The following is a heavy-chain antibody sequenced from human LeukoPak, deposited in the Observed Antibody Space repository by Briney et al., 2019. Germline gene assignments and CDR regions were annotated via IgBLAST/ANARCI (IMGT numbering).Heavy chain of an antibody. CDR2: IYPGDSDT. J-gene: IGHJ4*02. CDR1: GYSFASYW. Sequence: GESLKISCKGSGYSFASYWIAWVRQMPGKGLEWMGIIYPGDSDTRYSPSFQGQVTISADKSISTAYPQWSSLKASDTAMYYCASTSSGWDYYFDYWGQGTLVTVSS. D-gene: IGHD6-19*01. V-gene: IGHV5-51*01. CDR3: ASTSSGWDYYFDY.